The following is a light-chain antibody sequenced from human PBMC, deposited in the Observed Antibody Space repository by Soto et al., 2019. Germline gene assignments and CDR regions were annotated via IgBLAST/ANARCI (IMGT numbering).Light chain of an antibody. CDR2: DAS. V-gene: IGKV3-20*01. CDR1: QSVSRSY. J-gene: IGKJ2*01. CDR3: QHYGSSFRT. Sequence: EIVLTQSPGTLSLSPGERATLSCRASQSVSRSYLGWYQQRPGQAPGLVIYDASSRATGIPDRFSGSGSGTDFTLTISRLEPEDFAVYYCQHYGSSFRTFGQGTKLEIK.